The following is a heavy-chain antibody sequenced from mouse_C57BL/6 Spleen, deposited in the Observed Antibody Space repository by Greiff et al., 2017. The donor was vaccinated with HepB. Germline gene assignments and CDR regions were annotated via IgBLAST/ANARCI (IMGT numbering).Heavy chain of an antibody. CDR3: ARYRYDYDDWFAY. CDR1: GYTFTSYW. CDR2: IHPNSGST. J-gene: IGHJ3*01. Sequence: QVQLQQPGAELVKPGASVKLSCKASGYTFTSYWMHWVKQRPGQGLEWIGMIHPNSGSTNYNEKFKSKATLTVDKSSSTAYMQLSSLTSEDSAVYYCARYRYDYDDWFAYWGQGTLVTVSA. D-gene: IGHD2-4*01. V-gene: IGHV1-64*01.